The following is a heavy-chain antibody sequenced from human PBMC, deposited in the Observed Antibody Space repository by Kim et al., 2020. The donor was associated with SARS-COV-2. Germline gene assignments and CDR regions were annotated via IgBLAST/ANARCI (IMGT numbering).Heavy chain of an antibody. CDR3: ARGDGSGSSFYYYGMDV. D-gene: IGHD3-10*01. J-gene: IGHJ6*02. CDR2: ISYDGSNK. CDR1: GFTFSSYA. Sequence: GGSLRLSCAASGFTFSSYAMHWVRQAPGKGLEWVAVISYDGSNKYYADSVKGRFTISRDNSKNTLYLQMNSLRAEDTAVYYCARGDGSGSSFYYYGMDVWGQGTTVTVSS. V-gene: IGHV3-30*04.